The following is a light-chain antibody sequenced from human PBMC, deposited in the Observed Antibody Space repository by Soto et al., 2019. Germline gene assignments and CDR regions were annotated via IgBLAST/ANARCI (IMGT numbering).Light chain of an antibody. CDR1: QSVLYSSNNKNY. CDR3: QQYYSTPRT. J-gene: IGKJ1*01. V-gene: IGKV4-1*01. Sequence: DIVMTQSPDSLGVSLGERATINCKSSQSVLYSSNNKNYLAWYQQKPGQPPKLLIYWASTRDSGVPDRFSGSGSGTDFNLTISSLQAEDVAVYYCQQYYSTPRTFGQGTKVELK. CDR2: WAS.